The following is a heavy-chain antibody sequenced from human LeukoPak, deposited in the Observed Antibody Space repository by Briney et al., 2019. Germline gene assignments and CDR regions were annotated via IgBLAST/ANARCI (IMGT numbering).Heavy chain of an antibody. CDR2: IYYSGST. V-gene: IGHV4-59*01. CDR1: GGSISSYY. CDR3: ATDYYDSSGYPLWYFDL. J-gene: IGHJ2*01. D-gene: IGHD3-22*01. Sequence: SETLSLTCTVSGGSISSYYWSWIRQPPGKGLEWIGYIYYSGSTNYNPSLKSRVTISVDTSKNQFSLKLSSVTAADTAVYYCATDYYDSSGYPLWYFDLWAVAPWSLSPQ.